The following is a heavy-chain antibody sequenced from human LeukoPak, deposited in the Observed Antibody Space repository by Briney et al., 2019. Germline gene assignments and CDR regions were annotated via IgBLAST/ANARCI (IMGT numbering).Heavy chain of an antibody. V-gene: IGHV4-30-4*01. D-gene: IGHD2-15*01. J-gene: IGHJ6*02. CDR2: IYYSGST. CDR1: GGSISSGDYY. CDR3: AREQVAASDYYYYGMDV. Sequence: SETLSLTCTVSGGSISSGDYYWSWIRQPPGKGLEWIGYIYYSGSTYYNPSLKSRVTISLDTSKNQFSLKLSSVTAADTAVYYCAREQVAASDYYYYGMDVWGQGTTVTVSS.